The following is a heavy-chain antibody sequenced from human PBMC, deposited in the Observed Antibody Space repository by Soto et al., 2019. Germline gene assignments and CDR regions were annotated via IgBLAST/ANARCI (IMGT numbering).Heavy chain of an antibody. CDR3: AIEAEVYGMDV. V-gene: IGHV5-51*01. CDR1: GYSFTSYW. J-gene: IGHJ6*02. CDR2: IYPGDTDT. Sequence: GESLKISCKGSGYSFTSYWIGWVRQMPGKGLDWMSIIYPGDTDTRYSSTFQGQVTISADKSIITAYLQWSSLKASDTAMYYCAIEAEVYGMDVWGQGTTVTVSS.